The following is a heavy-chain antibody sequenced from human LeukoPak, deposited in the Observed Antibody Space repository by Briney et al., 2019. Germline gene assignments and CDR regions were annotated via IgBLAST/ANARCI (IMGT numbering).Heavy chain of an antibody. V-gene: IGHV3-30*03. Sequence: PGGSLRLSCAASGFTFSSYSMNWVRQAPGKGLEWVAVISYDGSNKYYADSVKGRFTISRDNSKNTLYLQMNSLRAEDTAVYYCARDSTLEAGNNYYYYYMDVWGKGTTVTVSS. D-gene: IGHD6-13*01. J-gene: IGHJ6*03. CDR3: ARDSTLEAGNNYYYYYMDV. CDR2: ISYDGSNK. CDR1: GFTFSSYS.